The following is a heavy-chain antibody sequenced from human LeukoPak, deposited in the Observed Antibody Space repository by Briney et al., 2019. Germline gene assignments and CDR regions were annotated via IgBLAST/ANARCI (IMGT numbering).Heavy chain of an antibody. CDR3: ARAPGYSSSWAVDY. V-gene: IGHV4-31*03. D-gene: IGHD6-13*01. Sequence: MTSETLSLTCTVSGGSISSGGYYWSWIRQHPGKGLEWIGYIYYSGSTYYNPSLKSRVTTSVDTSKNQFSLKLSSVTAADTAVYYCARAPGYSSSWAVDYWGQGTLVTVSS. CDR1: GGSISSGGYY. CDR2: IYYSGST. J-gene: IGHJ4*02.